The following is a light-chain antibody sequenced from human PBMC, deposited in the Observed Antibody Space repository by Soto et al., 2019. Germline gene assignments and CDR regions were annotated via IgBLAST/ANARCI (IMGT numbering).Light chain of an antibody. Sequence: AIQLTQSPSALSASVGDRVTITCRASLGIRNDLGWYQQKPGEAPRLLVYGASTLQSGVPSRFSGSGSGTEFTLTISSLQLEDFGTYYCLQDYIYPLTFGGGTRLEI. J-gene: IGKJ4*01. CDR2: GAS. CDR1: LGIRND. CDR3: LQDYIYPLT. V-gene: IGKV1-6*02.